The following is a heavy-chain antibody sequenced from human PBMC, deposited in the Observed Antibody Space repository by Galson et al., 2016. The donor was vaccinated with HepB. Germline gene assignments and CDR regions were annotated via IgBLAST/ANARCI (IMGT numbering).Heavy chain of an antibody. V-gene: IGHV3-33*01. J-gene: IGHJ6*02. CDR1: GFTISSYG. CDR3: ARTMVRGVVKVGYYYYGLDV. D-gene: IGHD3-10*01. Sequence: SLRLSCAASGFTISSYGMHWVRQAPGKGLEWVAVIWYDGSNKYYTVSVKGRFTISRDNSKNTLYLQMNSLRAEDTAVYYCARTMVRGVVKVGYYYYGLDVWGQGTTVTVSS. CDR2: IWYDGSNK.